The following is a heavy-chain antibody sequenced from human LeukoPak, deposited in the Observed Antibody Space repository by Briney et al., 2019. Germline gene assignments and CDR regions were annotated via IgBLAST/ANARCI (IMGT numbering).Heavy chain of an antibody. Sequence: GGSLRLSCAASGFTFSSYAMSWVRQAPGKGLKWVSTINDNGDGTYYADSVKGRFTTSRDNSYNTVSLQMNSLRDEDTGVYYCAKDLDTLQWLSPHFDYWGQGTLVTVSS. V-gene: IGHV3-23*01. D-gene: IGHD6-19*01. CDR1: GFTFSSYA. CDR3: AKDLDTLQWLSPHFDY. J-gene: IGHJ4*02. CDR2: INDNGDGT.